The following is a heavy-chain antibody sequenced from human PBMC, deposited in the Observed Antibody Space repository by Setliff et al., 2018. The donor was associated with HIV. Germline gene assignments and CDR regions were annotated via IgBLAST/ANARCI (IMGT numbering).Heavy chain of an antibody. Sequence: ASVKVSCKVSGYSLTELSIHWVRQAPGEGLEWMGGFDPEDDETVYAEKFQGRVTMTEDTSTDTAYMALSSLRSEETAMYYCATSGFYDILTGPTPGVFDIWGQGTMVTVSS. CDR3: ATSGFYDILTGPTPGVFDI. J-gene: IGHJ3*02. CDR2: FDPEDDET. CDR1: GYSLTELS. V-gene: IGHV1-24*01. D-gene: IGHD3-9*01.